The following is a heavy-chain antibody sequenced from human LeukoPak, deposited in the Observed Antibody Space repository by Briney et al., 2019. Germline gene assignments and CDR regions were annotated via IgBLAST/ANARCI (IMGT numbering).Heavy chain of an antibody. J-gene: IGHJ5*02. CDR3: ARRSSSSWSWFDP. D-gene: IGHD6-6*01. Sequence: GASVKVSCKASGYTFTGYYMHWVRQAPGRGLEWMGWINPNSGDTNYAQKFQGRVTMTRDTSISTAYMELSSLRSDDTAVYYCARRSSSSWSWFDPWGQGTLVTVSS. CDR1: GYTFTGYY. V-gene: IGHV1-2*02. CDR2: INPNSGDT.